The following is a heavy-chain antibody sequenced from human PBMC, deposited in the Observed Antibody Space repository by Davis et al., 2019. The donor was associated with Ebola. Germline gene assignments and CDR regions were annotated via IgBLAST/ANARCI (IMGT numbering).Heavy chain of an antibody. CDR3: ARGRAVAEV. CDR1: GYTFTSYA. D-gene: IGHD6-19*01. CDR2: INTNTGNP. Sequence: AASVKVSCKASGYTFTSYAMNWVRQAPGQGLEWMGWINTNTGNPTYAQGFTGRFGFSLDTSASTAYMQISSLKAEDTAVYYCARGRAVAEVWGKGTTVTVSS. J-gene: IGHJ6*04. V-gene: IGHV7-4-1*02.